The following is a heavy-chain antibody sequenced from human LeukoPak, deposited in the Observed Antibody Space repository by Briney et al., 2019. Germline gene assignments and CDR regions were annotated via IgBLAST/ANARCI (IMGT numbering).Heavy chain of an antibody. Sequence: ASVKVSRKASGYTFTGYYMHWVRQAPGQGLEWMGWINPNSGGTNYAQKFQGRVTMTRDTSISTAYMELSRLRSDDTAVYYCARGSPILITIFGVVIPKYYFDYWGQGTLVTVSS. CDR3: ARGSPILITIFGVVIPKYYFDY. CDR1: GYTFTGYY. V-gene: IGHV1-2*02. D-gene: IGHD3-3*01. CDR2: INPNSGGT. J-gene: IGHJ4*02.